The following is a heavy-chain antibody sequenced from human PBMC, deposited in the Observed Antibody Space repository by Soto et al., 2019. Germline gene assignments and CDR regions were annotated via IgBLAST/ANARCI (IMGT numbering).Heavy chain of an antibody. D-gene: IGHD3-3*01. V-gene: IGHV4-59*01. CDR2: IYYSGST. CDR3: AREGVGFDY. Sequence: SLTCTVSGGSISSYYWSWIRQPPGKGLEWIGYIYYSGSTNYNPSLKSRVTISVDTSKNQFSLKLSSVTAADTAVYYCAREGVGFDYWGQGTLVTVSS. J-gene: IGHJ4*02. CDR1: GGSISSYY.